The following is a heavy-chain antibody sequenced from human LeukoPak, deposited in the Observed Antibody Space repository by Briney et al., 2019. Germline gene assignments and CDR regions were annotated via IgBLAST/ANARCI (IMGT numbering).Heavy chain of an antibody. CDR1: GYIFTAYY. D-gene: IGHD1-26*01. J-gene: IGHJ5*02. Sequence: ASVKVSCKAPGYIFTAYYMHWVRQAPGQGLEWMGWINPNSGGTNYAQKFQGRVTMTRDTSISTAYMELSSLRSDDTAVYYCARGGPIVGATSLFDPWGQGSLVTVSS. CDR2: INPNSGGT. V-gene: IGHV1-2*02. CDR3: ARGGPIVGATSLFDP.